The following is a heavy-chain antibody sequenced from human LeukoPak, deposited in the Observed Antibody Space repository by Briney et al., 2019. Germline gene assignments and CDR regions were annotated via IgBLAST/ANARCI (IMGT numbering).Heavy chain of an antibody. J-gene: IGHJ5*02. CDR2: IYYSGST. V-gene: IGHV4-39*01. Sequence: SEALSLTCTVSRDSISRGSYYWGWIRQPPGKGLEWIGTIYYSGSTYYNPSLKSRVTISVDTAKNYFSLSLRSVTAADTALYYCARQDYVSSYFDPWGQGTLVTVSS. CDR3: ARQDYVSSYFDP. D-gene: IGHD4-17*01. CDR1: RDSISRGSYY.